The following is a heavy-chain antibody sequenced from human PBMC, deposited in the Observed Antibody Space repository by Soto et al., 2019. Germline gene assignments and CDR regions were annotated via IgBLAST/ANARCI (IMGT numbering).Heavy chain of an antibody. CDR1: GDSMRGYHFY. D-gene: IGHD6-25*01. J-gene: IGHJ4*02. CDR3: AYGSSSAWIDY. Sequence: LSLTCSVSGDSMRGYHFYWGWIRQAPGKGLEWIGSAYFSGGNTYYSPSLKSRVSISVDTSKNEFSLRLTSLTAADTAVYFCAYGSSSAWIDYWGQGTLVTVSS. V-gene: IGHV4-39*01. CDR2: AYFSGGNT.